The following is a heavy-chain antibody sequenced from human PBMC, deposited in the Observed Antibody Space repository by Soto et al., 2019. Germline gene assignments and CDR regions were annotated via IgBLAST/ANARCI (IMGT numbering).Heavy chain of an antibody. CDR3: ARHSLALRKNNWFDP. CDR2: IFYLGSS. CDR1: CYSFISSAVY. Sequence: PTTILSLTRTVFCYSFISSAVYLRWVRQPPGKGLEWIGSIFYLGSSYYNPSLKSRVTMSVDTSKNQFSLRLRSVTAADTALYFCARHSLALRKNNWFDPWGQGIMVTVS. D-gene: IGHD3-3*02. J-gene: IGHJ5*02. V-gene: IGHV4-39*01.